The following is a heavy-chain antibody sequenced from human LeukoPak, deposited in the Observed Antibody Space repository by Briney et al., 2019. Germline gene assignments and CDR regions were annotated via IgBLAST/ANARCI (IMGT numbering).Heavy chain of an antibody. Sequence: ASVTVSYTSSVYSFTTFDINWVRQAPGQGLEWMGWLSPNTGKTGYAQKFQDRVTITGNSSISTVDMELSSLTSDDTAVYYCARGPLTGEHYHYYMDVWGKGTTVTVSS. CDR1: VYSFTTFD. CDR3: ARGPLTGEHYHYYMDV. J-gene: IGHJ6*03. D-gene: IGHD7-27*01. CDR2: LSPNTGKT. V-gene: IGHV1-8*03.